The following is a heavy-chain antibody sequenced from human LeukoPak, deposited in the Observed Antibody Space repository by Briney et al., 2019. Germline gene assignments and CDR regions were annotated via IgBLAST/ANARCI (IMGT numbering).Heavy chain of an antibody. V-gene: IGHV4-30-4*01. Sequence: PSQTLSLTCTVSGGSISSGDYYWSWIRQPPGKGLEWIGYIYYSGSTYYNPSLKSRVAISVDTSKNQFSLKLSSVTAADTAVYYCAREISTPGVPAAISPWGQGTLVTVSS. D-gene: IGHD2-2*01. J-gene: IGHJ5*02. CDR1: GGSISSGDYY. CDR3: AREISTPGVPAAISP. CDR2: IYYSGST.